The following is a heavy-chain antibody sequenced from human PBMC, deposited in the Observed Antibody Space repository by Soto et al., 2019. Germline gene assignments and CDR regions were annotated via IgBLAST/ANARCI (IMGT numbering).Heavy chain of an antibody. D-gene: IGHD1-7*01. J-gene: IGHJ4*02. CDR2: TRNKANSYTT. CDR3: ARVRNYPYAY. Sequence: EVQLVESGGGLVQPGGSLRLSCAASGFTLSDHYMDWVRQAPGKGLEWVGRTRNKANSYTTEYAVSVKGRFTISRDDSKNSLYLQMNSLKTEDTAVYFCARVRNYPYAYWGQGTLVTVSS. V-gene: IGHV3-72*01. CDR1: GFTLSDHY.